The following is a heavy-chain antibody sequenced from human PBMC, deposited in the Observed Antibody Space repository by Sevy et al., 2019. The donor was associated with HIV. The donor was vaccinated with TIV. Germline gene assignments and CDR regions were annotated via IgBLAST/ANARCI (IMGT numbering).Heavy chain of an antibody. CDR2: IYYSGST. D-gene: IGHD3-22*01. V-gene: IGHV4-61*01. Sequence: SETLSLTCTVSGGSVSSGSYYWSWIRQPPGKGLEWIGYIYYSGSTNYNPSLKSRVTISVDTSKNQFSLKLSSVTAADTAVYYRARDARDYYDSEDYFDYWGQGTLVTVSS. J-gene: IGHJ4*02. CDR1: GGSVSSGSYY. CDR3: ARDARDYYDSEDYFDY.